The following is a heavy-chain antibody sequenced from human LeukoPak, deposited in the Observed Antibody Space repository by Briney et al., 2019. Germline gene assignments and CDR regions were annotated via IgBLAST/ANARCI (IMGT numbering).Heavy chain of an antibody. J-gene: IGHJ4*02. CDR3: ARGLDQYGSGSYYNDY. CDR1: GGSFSGYY. CDR2: INHSGCT. Sequence: SETLSLTCAVYGGSFSGYYWRWIRQPPGKGLEWIGEINHSGCTNYNPFLQSRVTISVDTSKNQFSLKLSSVTAADTAVYYCARGLDQYGSGSYYNDYWGKGNLVTVSS. D-gene: IGHD3-10*01. V-gene: IGHV4-34*01.